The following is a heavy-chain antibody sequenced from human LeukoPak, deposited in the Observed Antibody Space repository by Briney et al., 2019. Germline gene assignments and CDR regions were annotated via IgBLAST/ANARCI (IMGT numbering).Heavy chain of an antibody. CDR1: GFIFSSYG. Sequence: PGGSLRLSCAVSGFIFSSYGMHWVRQAPGKGLEWVAAISYDESNKYYAESVKGRFTISRDNYKNTLYLQMNSLRAEDTAVYYCARDLGSGSYTSPLFDYWGRGILVTVSS. V-gene: IGHV3-30*03. D-gene: IGHD3-10*01. CDR2: ISYDESNK. CDR3: ARDLGSGSYTSPLFDY. J-gene: IGHJ4*02.